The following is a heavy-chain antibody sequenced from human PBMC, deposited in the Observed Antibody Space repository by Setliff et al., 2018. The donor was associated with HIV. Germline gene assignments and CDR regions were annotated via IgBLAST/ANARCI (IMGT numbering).Heavy chain of an antibody. CDR2: IYDGGTT. Sequence: LCLTCDVPGYYIKNIHYWGWIRQPPGKGLEYLGNIYDGGTTYHNKTLKGRVTMSIDTSKAQFSFKLLSVTAADTAVYYCVIRDVSFFFGQFDSWGQGILVTVSS. CDR1: GYYIKNIHY. D-gene: IGHD3-10*01. CDR3: VIRDVSFFFGQFDS. V-gene: IGHV4-38-2*01. J-gene: IGHJ4*02.